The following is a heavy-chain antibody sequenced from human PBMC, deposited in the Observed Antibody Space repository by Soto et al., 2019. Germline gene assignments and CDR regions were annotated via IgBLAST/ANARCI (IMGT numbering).Heavy chain of an antibody. Sequence: QVQLVESGGGSVKPGGSLRLSCAASGFSVRDYYMTWIRHVPGKGLEWLSRITKSDDYTKYADSVGGRFSMSRDIVQNSLYLQMHSLIPNDTAVYYFARGDAYVDGDSGMDVWGQGTTVTVSS. CDR1: GFSVRDYY. V-gene: IGHV3-11*06. CDR2: ITKSDDYT. D-gene: IGHD3-10*02. CDR3: ARGDAYVDGDSGMDV. J-gene: IGHJ6*02.